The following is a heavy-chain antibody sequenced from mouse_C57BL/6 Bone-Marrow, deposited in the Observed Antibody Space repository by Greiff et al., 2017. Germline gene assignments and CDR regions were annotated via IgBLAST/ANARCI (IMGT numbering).Heavy chain of an antibody. CDR2: IYPRSGNT. V-gene: IGHV1-81*01. CDR1: GYTFTSYG. Sequence: VQLQQSGAELARPGASVKLSCKASGYTFTSYGISWVKQRTGQGLEWIGEIYPRSGNTYYNEKFKGKATLTADKSSSTAYMELRSLTSEDSAVYFCASEVRGFAYWGQGTLVTVSA. CDR3: ASEVRGFAY. J-gene: IGHJ3*01.